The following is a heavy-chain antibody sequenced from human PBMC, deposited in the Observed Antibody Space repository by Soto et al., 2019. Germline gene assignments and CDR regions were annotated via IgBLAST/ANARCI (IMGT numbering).Heavy chain of an antibody. J-gene: IGHJ4*02. CDR3: ARHGTLLIDY. Sequence: QLRLQESGPGLVKPSETLSLTCTVSGGSISSSSYYWGWIRQPPGKGLEWIGSIYYSGSTYYNPSLKSRVTISVDTSKNHFSLKLSSVTAADTAVYYCARHGTLLIDYWGQGTLVTVSS. V-gene: IGHV4-39*01. D-gene: IGHD1-26*01. CDR2: IYYSGST. CDR1: GGSISSSSYY.